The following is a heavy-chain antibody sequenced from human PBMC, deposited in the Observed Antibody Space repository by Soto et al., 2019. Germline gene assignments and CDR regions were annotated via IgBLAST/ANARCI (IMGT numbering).Heavy chain of an antibody. Sequence: ASVKVSCKASGYTFTSYYMHWVRQAPGQGLEWMGIINPSGGSTSYAQKFLGRVTMTRDTFTSTVYMELSSLRSEDTAVYYCSRDMSYYDILTGYYSSYYYMDVWGKGTTVTVSS. CDR2: INPSGGST. CDR1: GYTFTSYY. CDR3: SRDMSYYDILTGYYSSYYYMDV. D-gene: IGHD3-9*01. J-gene: IGHJ6*03. V-gene: IGHV1-46*03.